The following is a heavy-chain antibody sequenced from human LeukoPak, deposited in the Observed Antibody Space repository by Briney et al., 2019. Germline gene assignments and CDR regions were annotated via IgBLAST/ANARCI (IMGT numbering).Heavy chain of an antibody. D-gene: IGHD7-27*01. CDR1: GFTVITSY. V-gene: IGHV3-66*01. J-gene: IGHJ4*02. CDR2: IFREGTT. CDR3: TKTGGPWD. Sequence: GGSLRLSCAASGFTVITSYMSWVRQAPGKGLEWVSVIFREGTTYYADSVKGRFTISRDNSKNTLYLQMNTLRAEDTAMYHCTKTGGPWDWGQGTLVTVSS.